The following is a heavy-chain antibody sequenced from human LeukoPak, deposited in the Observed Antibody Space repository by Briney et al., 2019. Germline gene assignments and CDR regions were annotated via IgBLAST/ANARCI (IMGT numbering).Heavy chain of an antibody. Sequence: PGGSLRLSCAASGFTFSSYSMNWVRQAPGKGLEWVSSISSSSSYIYYADSVKGRFTISRDNAKNSLYLQMNSLRAEDTAVYYCARSPNYYGSGSYYTPRNSGGMDVWGQGTTVTVSS. CDR3: ARSPNYYGSGSYYTPRNSGGMDV. V-gene: IGHV3-21*01. CDR2: ISSSSSYI. CDR1: GFTFSSYS. D-gene: IGHD3-10*01. J-gene: IGHJ6*02.